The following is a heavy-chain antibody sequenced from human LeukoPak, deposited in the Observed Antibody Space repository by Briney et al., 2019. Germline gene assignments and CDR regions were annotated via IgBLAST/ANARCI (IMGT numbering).Heavy chain of an antibody. Sequence: GGSLRLSCEVSEFIFSKHWMCWVRQAPGKGLEWVANIKHDGSEESYVDSVKGRFAISRDNAKRSLYLQMTSLRVEDSAVYYCARGGGYPDYWGQGALVTVSS. CDR2: IKHDGSEE. J-gene: IGHJ4*02. CDR1: EFIFSKHW. D-gene: IGHD3-22*01. V-gene: IGHV3-7*01. CDR3: ARGGGYPDY.